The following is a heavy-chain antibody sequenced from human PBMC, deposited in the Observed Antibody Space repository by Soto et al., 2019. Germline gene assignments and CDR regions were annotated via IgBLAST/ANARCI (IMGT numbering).Heavy chain of an antibody. V-gene: IGHV1-58*01. CDR1: GFIFTSSS. CDR2: ITVGTGNT. D-gene: IGHD3-22*01. J-gene: IGHJ4*02. CDR3: AAWDSSGYYGG. Sequence: QMQLVQSGPEVKKPGTSVKVSCKASGFIFTSSSVQWVRQARGQRLEWIGWITVGTGNTNYAQKFQERVTITRDMSTSTAYMELSNLRSEDTAVYYCAAWDSSGYYGGWGQGTQVTVSS.